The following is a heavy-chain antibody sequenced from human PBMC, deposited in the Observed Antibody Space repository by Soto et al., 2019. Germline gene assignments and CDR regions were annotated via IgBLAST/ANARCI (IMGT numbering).Heavy chain of an antibody. CDR2: MNPNSGNT. J-gene: IGHJ6*02. CDR1: GYTFTSYD. Sequence: ASVKVSCKASGYTFTSYDINWVRQATGQGLEWMGWMNPNSGNTGYAQKFQGRVTMTRNTSISTAYRELSSLRSEDTAVYYCARGGVVIAARAEGPYYYYYGMDVWGQGTTVTVSS. D-gene: IGHD6-6*01. V-gene: IGHV1-8*01. CDR3: ARGGVVIAARAEGPYYYYYGMDV.